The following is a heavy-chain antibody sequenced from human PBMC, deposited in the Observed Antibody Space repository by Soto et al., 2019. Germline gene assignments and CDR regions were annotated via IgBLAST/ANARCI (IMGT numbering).Heavy chain of an antibody. J-gene: IGHJ3*02. CDR2: IFSSGST. Sequence: SETLSLTCAVSGCSMNADFWSWIRQPPGKGLEWIGYIFSSGSTNYNPSLKSRVTISVDTSKNRFSLKLGSVTAADTAVYYCARVPRYFDSIYENGFDIWGQGTMVTVSS. CDR3: ARVPRYFDSIYENGFDI. D-gene: IGHD3-9*01. V-gene: IGHV4-59*01. CDR1: GCSMNADF.